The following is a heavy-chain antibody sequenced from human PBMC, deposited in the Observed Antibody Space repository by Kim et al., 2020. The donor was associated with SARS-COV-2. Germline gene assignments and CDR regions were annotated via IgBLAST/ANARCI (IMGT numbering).Heavy chain of an antibody. CDR1: GGSISSSSYY. V-gene: IGHV4-39*01. Sequence: SETLSLTCTVSGGSISSSSYYWGWIRQPPGKGLEWIGSIYYSGSTYYNPSLKSRVTISVDTSKNQFSLKLSSVTAADTAVYYCARLWGYCSSTSCYNYWFDPWGQGTLVTVSS. CDR3: ARLWGYCSSTSCYNYWFDP. J-gene: IGHJ5*02. D-gene: IGHD2-2*02. CDR2: IYYSGST.